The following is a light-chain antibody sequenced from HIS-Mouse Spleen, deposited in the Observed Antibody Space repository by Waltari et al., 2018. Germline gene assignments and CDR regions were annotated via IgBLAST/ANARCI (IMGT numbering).Light chain of an antibody. Sequence: QSALTQPASVSGSPGQSITISCTGTSSDVGGYNYVSWYQQHPGKAPKLMILGVSNRPSGVSNRLSGSKSGNTASLTISGLQAEDEADYYCSSYTSSSTLFGGGTKLTVL. V-gene: IGLV2-14*01. J-gene: IGLJ2*01. CDR3: SSYTSSSTL. CDR2: GVS. CDR1: SSDVGGYNY.